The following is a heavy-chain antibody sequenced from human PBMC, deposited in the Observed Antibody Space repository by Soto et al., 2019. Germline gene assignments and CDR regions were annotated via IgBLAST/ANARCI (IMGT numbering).Heavy chain of an antibody. CDR1: GGSFICYC. J-gene: IGHJ2*01. V-gene: IGHV4-34*01. Sequence: SETLSPTRAVYGGSFICYCPCVLRPPPQKGDELIGEINHSGSTNYNPSLKSRVTISVDTSKNQFSLKLSSVTAADTAVYYCARVRAVAGGRKTRHWYFDLWGRGTLVTVSS. CDR3: ARVRAVAGGRKTRHWYFDL. D-gene: IGHD6-19*01. CDR2: INHSGST.